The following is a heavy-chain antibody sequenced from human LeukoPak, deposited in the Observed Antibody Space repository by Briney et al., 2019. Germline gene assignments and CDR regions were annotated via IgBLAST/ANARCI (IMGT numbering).Heavy chain of an antibody. D-gene: IGHD2-2*02. J-gene: IGHJ4*02. V-gene: IGHV4-34*01. Sequence: PSETLSLTCAVYGGSFSGYYWSWIRQPPGKGLEWIGEINHSGSTNYNPSLKSRVTISVDTSKNQSSLKLSSVTAADTAVYYCARDSGHAPYQLLYGYSSGFGLDYWGQGTLVTVSS. CDR1: GGSFSGYY. CDR2: INHSGST. CDR3: ARDSGHAPYQLLYGYSSGFGLDY.